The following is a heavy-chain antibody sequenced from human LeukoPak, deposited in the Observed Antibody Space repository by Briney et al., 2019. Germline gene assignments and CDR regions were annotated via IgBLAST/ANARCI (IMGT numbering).Heavy chain of an antibody. CDR1: GFTFSSYA. CDR3: ARARGYYDSGSSNWFDP. D-gene: IGHD3-10*01. V-gene: IGHV3-30*04. Sequence: GRSLRLSCAASGFTFSSYAMHWVRQAPGKGLGWVAVILYDGTNKYYADSVKGRFTISRDNSKNTLYLQMHSLRAEDTAVYYCARARGYYDSGSSNWFDPWGQGTLVTVSS. CDR2: ILYDGTNK. J-gene: IGHJ5*02.